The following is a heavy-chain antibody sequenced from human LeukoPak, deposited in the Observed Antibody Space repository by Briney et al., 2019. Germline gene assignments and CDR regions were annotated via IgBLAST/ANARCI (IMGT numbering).Heavy chain of an antibody. V-gene: IGHV1-46*01. Sequence: GASVKVSCKASGYTFTSYAMNWVRQAPGQGLEWMGIINPSGGSTSYAQKFQGRVTMTRDMSTSTVYMELSSLRSEDTAVYYCARDQDRAAAGFRFDPWGQGTLVTVSS. D-gene: IGHD6-13*01. J-gene: IGHJ5*02. CDR1: GYTFTSYA. CDR2: INPSGGST. CDR3: ARDQDRAAAGFRFDP.